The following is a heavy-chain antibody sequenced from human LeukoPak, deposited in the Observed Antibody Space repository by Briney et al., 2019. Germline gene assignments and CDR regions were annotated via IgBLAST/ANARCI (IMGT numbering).Heavy chain of an antibody. V-gene: IGHV3-30-3*01. Sequence: GRSLRLSCAASGFTFSSYAMHWVRQAPGKGLEWVAVISYDGSNKYYADSVKGRFTISRDNSKNTLYLQMNSLRAEDTAVYYCARVRGDFMDYYYMDVWGKGTTVTVSS. D-gene: IGHD3-16*01. J-gene: IGHJ6*03. CDR1: GFTFSSYA. CDR2: ISYDGSNK. CDR3: ARVRGDFMDYYYMDV.